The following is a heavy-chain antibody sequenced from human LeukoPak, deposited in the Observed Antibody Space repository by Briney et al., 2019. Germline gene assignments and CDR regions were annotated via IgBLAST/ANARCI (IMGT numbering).Heavy chain of an antibody. D-gene: IGHD2-2*01. Sequence: GSLRLSCAASGFTFSSYEMNWVRQAPGKGLEWIGEINHSGSTNYNPSLKSRVTISVDTSKNQFSLKLSSVTAADTAVYYCASFPPNCSSTSCYADYWGQGTLVTVSS. CDR3: ASFPPNCSSTSCYADY. J-gene: IGHJ4*02. CDR2: INHSGST. V-gene: IGHV4-34*01. CDR1: GFTFSSYE.